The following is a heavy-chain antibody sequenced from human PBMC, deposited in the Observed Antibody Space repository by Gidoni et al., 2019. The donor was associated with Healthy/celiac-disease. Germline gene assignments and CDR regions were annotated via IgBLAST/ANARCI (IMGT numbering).Heavy chain of an antibody. CDR3: ARGDDSSGYGDAFDI. CDR2: IYHSEST. CDR1: GGSISSGGYS. J-gene: IGHJ3*02. V-gene: IGHV4-30-2*01. Sequence: QLQPQESGPGLVKPSQTLSLPCAVSGGSISSGGYSGSWIRQPPGKGLEWIGYIYHSESTSYNPSLKSRVTISVDRSKNQFSLKLSSVTAADTAVYYCARGDDSSGYGDAFDIWGQGTMVTVSS. D-gene: IGHD3-22*01.